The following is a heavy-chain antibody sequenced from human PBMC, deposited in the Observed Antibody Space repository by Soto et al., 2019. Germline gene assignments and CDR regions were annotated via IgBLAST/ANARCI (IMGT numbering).Heavy chain of an antibody. CDR2: ISSSSSYI. Sequence: PGGSLRLSCAASGFTFSSYSMNWVRQAPGKGLEWVSSISSSSSYIYYADSVKGRFTISRDNAKNSLYLQMNSLRAEDTAVYYCARDLVPIVVAPAPLDYWGQGTLVTVSS. CDR1: GFTFSSYS. CDR3: ARDLVPIVVAPAPLDY. D-gene: IGHD2-2*01. V-gene: IGHV3-21*01. J-gene: IGHJ4*02.